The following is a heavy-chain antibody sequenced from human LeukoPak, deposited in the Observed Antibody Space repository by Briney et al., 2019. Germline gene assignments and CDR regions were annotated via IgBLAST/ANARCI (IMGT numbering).Heavy chain of an antibody. J-gene: IGHJ4*02. CDR2: INSDGSST. CDR1: GFTFDDYG. V-gene: IGHV3-74*01. D-gene: IGHD3-10*01. Sequence: GGSLRLSCAASGFTFDDYGMAWVRQVPGKGLEWVSRINSDGSSTSYADSVKGRFTVSRDNAKNTLYLQMNSLRAEDTALYYCARGYYGSGSYSFEYWGQGTLVTVSS. CDR3: ARGYYGSGSYSFEY.